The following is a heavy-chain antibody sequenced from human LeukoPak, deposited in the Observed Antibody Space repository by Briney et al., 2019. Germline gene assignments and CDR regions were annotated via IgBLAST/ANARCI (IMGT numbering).Heavy chain of an antibody. V-gene: IGHV1-2*02. Sequence: ASVKVSCKASGYTFTGYHIHWVRQAPGQGPEWMAWINPNSGGTKYAQKFQGRVTMTRDTSISTAYMEMSRLTSDDTAVYYCVKGWDSSGYYAFDIWGQGTMVTVSS. J-gene: IGHJ3*02. CDR1: GYTFTGYH. CDR3: VKGWDSSGYYAFDI. D-gene: IGHD3-22*01. CDR2: INPNSGGT.